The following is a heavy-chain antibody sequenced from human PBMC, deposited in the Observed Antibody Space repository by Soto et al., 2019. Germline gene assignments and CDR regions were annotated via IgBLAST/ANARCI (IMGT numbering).Heavy chain of an antibody. CDR1: GGFTSRGDYY. J-gene: IGHJ4*02. D-gene: IGHD3-22*01. CDR2: IYYSGST. Sequence: SETLSLTSTVSGGFTSRGDYYWSWIRQHPGKGLGWIGSIYYSGSTYYNPSLKSRVTISVDTSKNQFSLKLSSVTAADTAVYYCASVSYYYGSRGYYHYWYQGILVTVST. CDR3: ASVSYYYGSRGYYHY. V-gene: IGHV4-30-4*01.